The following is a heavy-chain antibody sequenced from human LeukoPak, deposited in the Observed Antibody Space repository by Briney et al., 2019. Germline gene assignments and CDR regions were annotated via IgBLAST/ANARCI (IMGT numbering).Heavy chain of an antibody. CDR1: GYTLTELS. V-gene: IGHV1-24*01. CDR3: ATGEVGATAIDY. D-gene: IGHD1-26*01. Sequence: ASVKVSCKVSGYTLTELSMHWVRQAPGKGLEWMGGFDPEDGETIYAQKFQGRVTMTEDTSTDTAYMELSSLRFEDTALYYCATGEVGATAIDYWGQGTLVTVSS. CDR2: FDPEDGET. J-gene: IGHJ4*02.